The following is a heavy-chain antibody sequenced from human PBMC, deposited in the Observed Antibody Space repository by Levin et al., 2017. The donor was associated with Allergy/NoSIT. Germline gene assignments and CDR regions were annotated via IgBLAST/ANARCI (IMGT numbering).Heavy chain of an antibody. J-gene: IGHJ4*02. CDR2: IIPILGIA. V-gene: IGHV1-69*02. Sequence: RGESLKISCKASGGTFSSYTISWVRQAPGQGLEWMGRIIPILGIANYAQKFQGRVTITADKSTSTAYMELSSLRSEDTAVYYCARVGVLRYFDWLSPAMDFDYWGQGTLVTVSS. CDR3: ARVGVLRYFDWLSPAMDFDY. CDR1: GGTFSSYT. D-gene: IGHD3-9*01.